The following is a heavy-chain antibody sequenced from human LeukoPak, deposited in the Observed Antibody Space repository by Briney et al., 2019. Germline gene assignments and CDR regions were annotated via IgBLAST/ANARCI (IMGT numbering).Heavy chain of an antibody. J-gene: IGHJ3*02. CDR2: TSGSGGST. CDR1: GFTFSSYA. D-gene: IGHD3-22*01. V-gene: IGHV3-23*01. CDR3: AKKSMIVVVLSAFDI. Sequence: GGSLRLSCAASGFTFSSYAMSWVRQAPGKGLEWVSATSGSGGSTYYADSVKGRFTISRDNSENTLYLQMNSLRAEDTAVYYCAKKSMIVVVLSAFDIWGQGTMVTVSS.